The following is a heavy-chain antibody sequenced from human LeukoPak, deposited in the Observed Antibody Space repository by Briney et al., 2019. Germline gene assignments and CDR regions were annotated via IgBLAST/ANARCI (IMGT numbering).Heavy chain of an antibody. CDR2: IYTSGST. D-gene: IGHD6-13*01. Sequence: SETLSLTXTVSGGSISSGSYYWSWIRQPAGKGLEWIGRIYTSGSTNYNPSVKSRVTISVDTSKNQFSLKLSSVTAADTAVYYCARERVAAELDFDYWGQGTLVTVSS. CDR3: ARERVAAELDFDY. V-gene: IGHV4-61*02. J-gene: IGHJ4*02. CDR1: GGSISSGSYY.